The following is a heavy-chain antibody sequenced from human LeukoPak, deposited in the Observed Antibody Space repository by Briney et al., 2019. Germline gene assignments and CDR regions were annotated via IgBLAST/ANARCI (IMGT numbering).Heavy chain of an antibody. Sequence: GGSLRLSCAASGFTFSSYGMHWVRQAPGKGLEWVAVISYDGSNKYYGDSVKGRFTISRDNSKNTLYLQMNSLRAEDTAVYYCARSYDYVWGSYRSGLENWSDPWGQGTLVTVSS. V-gene: IGHV3-30*03. CDR2: ISYDGSNK. J-gene: IGHJ5*02. D-gene: IGHD3-16*02. CDR1: GFTFSSYG. CDR3: ARSYDYVWGSYRSGLENWSDP.